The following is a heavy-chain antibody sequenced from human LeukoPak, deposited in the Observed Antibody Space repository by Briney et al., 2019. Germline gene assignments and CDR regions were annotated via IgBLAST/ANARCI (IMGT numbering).Heavy chain of an antibody. V-gene: IGHV3-48*03. CDR3: ARVGLLWFGELFNYYYGMDV. CDR2: ISSSGSTI. CDR1: GFTFSSYG. Sequence: GGSLRLSCAASGFTFSSYGMNWVRQAPGKGLEWVSYISSSGSTIYYADSVKGRFTISRDNARNSLYLQMNSLRAEDTAVYYCARVGLLWFGELFNYYYGMDVWGQGTTATVSS. J-gene: IGHJ6*02. D-gene: IGHD3-10*01.